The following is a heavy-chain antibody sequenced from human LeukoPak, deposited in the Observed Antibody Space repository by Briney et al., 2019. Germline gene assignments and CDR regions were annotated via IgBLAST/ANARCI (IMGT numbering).Heavy chain of an antibody. V-gene: IGHV3-9*01. D-gene: IGHD5-18*01. J-gene: IGHJ5*02. CDR1: GFTFDDYA. CDR2: ISWNSGSI. Sequence: GRSLRLSCAAPGFTFDDYAMHWVRQAPGKGLEWVSGISWNSGSIGYADSVKGRFTISRDNAKNSLYLQMNSLRAEDTALYYCAKALGYSYGNWFDPWGQGTLVTVSS. CDR3: AKALGYSYGNWFDP.